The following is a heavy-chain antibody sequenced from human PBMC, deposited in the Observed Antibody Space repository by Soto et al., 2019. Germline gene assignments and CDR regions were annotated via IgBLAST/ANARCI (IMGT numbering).Heavy chain of an antibody. J-gene: IGHJ3*02. Sequence: GGSLRLSCAASGFTFSSYAMSWVRKAPGKGLEWVSAISGSGSSTYYADSVKARFPISRDNSKNTLYLQMNRLRAEDQAVYYCAKEMPTYSNYWYDGPFDIWGQGTMVTVSS. D-gene: IGHD6-13*01. CDR1: GFTFSSYA. V-gene: IGHV3-23*01. CDR3: AKEMPTYSNYWYDGPFDI. CDR2: ISGSGSST.